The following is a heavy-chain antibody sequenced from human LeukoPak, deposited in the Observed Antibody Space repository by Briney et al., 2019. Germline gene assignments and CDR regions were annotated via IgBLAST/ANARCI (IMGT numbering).Heavy chain of an antibody. D-gene: IGHD2-21*02. V-gene: IGHV4-31*11. CDR1: GDSVSSGGYY. CDR2: ISNSGTT. J-gene: IGHJ3*02. CDR3: ARDVVVTSSPDAFDI. Sequence: SETLSLTCAVSGDSVSSGGYYWTWIRQHRGKGLEWIGYISNSGTTSYNPSLRSRFTISVDTSNNHFSLRLTSVTAADTAVYYCARDVVVTSSPDAFDIWGQGTMVTVSS.